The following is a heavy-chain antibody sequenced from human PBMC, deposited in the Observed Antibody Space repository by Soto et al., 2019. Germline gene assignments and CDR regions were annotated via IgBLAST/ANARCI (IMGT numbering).Heavy chain of an antibody. D-gene: IGHD3-10*01. CDR1: GYTLTELS. CDR2: FDPEDGET. V-gene: IGHV1-24*01. Sequence: ASVKVSCKVSGYTLTELSMHWVRQAPGKGLEWMGGFDPEDGETIYAQKFQGRVTMTEDTSTDTAYMELSSLRSEDTAVYYCATNERVRLVLGYYYYGMDVWGQGTTVTVSS. J-gene: IGHJ6*02. CDR3: ATNERVRLVLGYYYYGMDV.